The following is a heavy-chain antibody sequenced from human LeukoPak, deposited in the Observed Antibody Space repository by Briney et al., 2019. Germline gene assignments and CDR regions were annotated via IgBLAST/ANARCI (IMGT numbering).Heavy chain of an antibody. D-gene: IGHD3-10*02. Sequence: GGCLRLSCAASGLTFSSYEMSGVRQAPGKGREWVSYISSSGSTIYYADSVKGRFPISRDNAKNSLYLQKNSLRAEDTAVCYCAELGITMIGGGWGKGTTVTISS. CDR2: ISSSGSTI. CDR1: GLTFSSYE. CDR3: AELGITMIGGG. J-gene: IGHJ6*04. V-gene: IGHV3-48*03.